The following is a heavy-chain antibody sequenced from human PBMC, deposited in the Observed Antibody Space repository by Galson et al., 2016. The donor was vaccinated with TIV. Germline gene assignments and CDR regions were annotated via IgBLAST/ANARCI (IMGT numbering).Heavy chain of an antibody. D-gene: IGHD5-18*01. CDR1: GDTFTSYP. Sequence: SVKVSCKASGDTFTSYPFNWVRQAPGQGLEWMGGIIPLFGTANYAQKFQGRVTVTADESTSTVYLDLSSLRSEDTAVYYCAKDRNTALDTYHYYCGMDVWGQGTTVTVSS. V-gene: IGHV1-69*13. J-gene: IGHJ6*02. CDR2: IIPLFGTA. CDR3: AKDRNTALDTYHYYCGMDV.